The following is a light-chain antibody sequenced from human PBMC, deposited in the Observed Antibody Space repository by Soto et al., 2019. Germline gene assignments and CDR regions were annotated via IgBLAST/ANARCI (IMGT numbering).Light chain of an antibody. CDR2: GLT. CDR1: SSDIGAYNY. CDR3: SSYTTSLTLV. V-gene: IGLV2-14*01. Sequence: QSALTQPASVSGSHGQSITISCTGTSSDIGAYNYVSWYQQHPGKAPKLLIYGLTNRPSGVSNRFSGSKSGNTASLTISGLQAEDDADYYCSSYTTSLTLVFGGGTQLTVL. J-gene: IGLJ3*02.